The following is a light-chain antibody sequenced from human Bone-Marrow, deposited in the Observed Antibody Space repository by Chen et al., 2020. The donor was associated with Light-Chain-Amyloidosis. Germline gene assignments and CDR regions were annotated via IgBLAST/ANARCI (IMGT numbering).Light chain of an antibody. Sequence: NFMLTQPHSVSESPGKTVIISCTCSSGSIATNYVQWYQQRPGSSPTTGIYEDNQRPSGVPERFSGSVDRSSNSASLTISGLKTEDEADYYCQSYQGSSQGVFGGGTKLTVL. V-gene: IGLV6-57*01. CDR3: QSYQGSSQGV. CDR1: SGSIATNY. CDR2: EDN. J-gene: IGLJ3*02.